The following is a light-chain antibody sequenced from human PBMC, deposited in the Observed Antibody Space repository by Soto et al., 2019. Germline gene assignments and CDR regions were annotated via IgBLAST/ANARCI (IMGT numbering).Light chain of an antibody. V-gene: IGKV3-11*01. CDR3: QQRSNWLT. J-gene: IGKJ4*01. CDR1: QSVSSY. CDR2: DAS. Sequence: EIVLTQSPATLSLSPGERATLSCRASQSVSSYLAWYQQKPGQAPRLLIYDASNRATGIPARFSGSGSGTELTLTIISLEPEDVAVYYCQQRSNWLTFGGGTKVEIK.